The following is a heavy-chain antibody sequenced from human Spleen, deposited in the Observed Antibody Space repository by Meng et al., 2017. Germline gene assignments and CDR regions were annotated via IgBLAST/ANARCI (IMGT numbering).Heavy chain of an antibody. D-gene: IGHD3-3*01. CDR3: ARQGYDFWSGYNGLDP. J-gene: IGHJ5*02. Sequence: GESLKISCAVSGFTFNNYWMSWVRQAPGKGLEWVANIRQDGSEKHYVDSVKGRFTISRDNAANSLSLQMNSLRAEDTAVYYCARQGYDFWSGYNGLDPWGHGTRVTVSS. CDR1: GFTFNNYW. CDR2: IRQDGSEK. V-gene: IGHV3-7*03.